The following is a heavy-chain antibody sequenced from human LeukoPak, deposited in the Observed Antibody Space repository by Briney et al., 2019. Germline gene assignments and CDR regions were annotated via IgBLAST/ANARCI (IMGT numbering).Heavy chain of an antibody. Sequence: SETLSLTCTVSGGSISSRSYYWGWIRQPPGKGLEWIGSIYYSGSTYYNPSLKSRVTISVDTSKNQLSLKLSSVTAADTAVYYCARLSPYYYYYYMDVWGKGTTVTVSS. CDR1: GGSISSRSYY. J-gene: IGHJ6*03. V-gene: IGHV4-39*01. CDR3: ARLSPYYYYYYMDV. CDR2: IYYSGST.